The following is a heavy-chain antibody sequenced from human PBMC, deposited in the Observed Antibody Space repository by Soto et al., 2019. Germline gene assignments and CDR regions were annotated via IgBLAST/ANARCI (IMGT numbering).Heavy chain of an antibody. J-gene: IGHJ4*02. CDR1: VFTFSGYS. Sequence: GPLRVSGVGSVFTFSGYSMAWVRQAPGRGLEWVASISSRSTNIDYADSVKGRFTISRDNAKNLVSLQMSSLRGEDTALYYCAKFTEPGYSSIWYYFEYWGQGTPVTVSS. CDR3: AKFTEPGYSSIWYYFEY. CDR2: ISSRSTNI. D-gene: IGHD6-19*01. V-gene: IGHV3-21*06.